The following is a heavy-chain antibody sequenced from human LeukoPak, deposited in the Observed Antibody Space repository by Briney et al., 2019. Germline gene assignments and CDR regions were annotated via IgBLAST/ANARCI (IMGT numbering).Heavy chain of an antibody. J-gene: IGHJ4*02. D-gene: IGHD6-13*01. V-gene: IGHV3-23*01. CDR1: GFTFSSYA. Sequence: GGSLRLSCAAAGFTFSSYAMSWVRQAPGKWLEWVSAISGSGGSTYYADSVKGRFTISRDNSKNTLYLQMNSLRAEDTAVYYCAGQQLARDYWGQGTPVTVSS. CDR3: AGQQLARDY. CDR2: ISGSGGST.